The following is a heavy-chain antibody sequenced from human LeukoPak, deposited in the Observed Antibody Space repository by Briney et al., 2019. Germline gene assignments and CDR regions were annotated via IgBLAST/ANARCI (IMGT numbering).Heavy chain of an antibody. D-gene: IGHD6-13*01. CDR3: ARTRAAYAFDI. J-gene: IGHJ3*02. CDR1: GFTFSSYS. CDR2: ISSSGSTI. V-gene: IGHV3-48*04. Sequence: PGGSLRLSCAASGFTFSSYSMNWVRQAPGKGLEWVSYISSSGSTIYYADSVKGRFTISRDNAKNSLYLQMNSLRAEDTAVYYCARTRAAYAFDIWGQGTMVTVSS.